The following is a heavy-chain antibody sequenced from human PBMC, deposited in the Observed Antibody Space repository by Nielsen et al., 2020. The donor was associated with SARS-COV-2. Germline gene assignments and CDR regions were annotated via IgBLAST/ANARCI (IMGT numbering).Heavy chain of an antibody. D-gene: IGHD6-13*01. J-gene: IGHJ5*02. CDR1: GFTFSSYA. CDR3: AKDRGSSWLDNWFDP. CDR2: ISGSGGST. Sequence: ESLKIPCAASGFTFSSYAMSWVRQAPGKGLEWVSAISGSGGSTYYADSVKGRFTISRDNSKNTLYLQMNSLRAEDTAVYNCAKDRGSSWLDNWFDPWGQGTLVTVSS. V-gene: IGHV3-23*01.